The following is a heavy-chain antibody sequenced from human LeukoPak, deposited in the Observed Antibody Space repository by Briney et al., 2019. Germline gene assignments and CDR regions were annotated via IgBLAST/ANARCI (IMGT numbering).Heavy chain of an antibody. Sequence: SETLSLTCTVSGGSISSSSYYWGWIRQPPGKGLERIGSIYYSGSTYYNPSLKSRVTISVDTSKNQFSLKLSSVTAADTAVYYCARDSRGYYYDSRGREGSYWGQGTLVTVSS. J-gene: IGHJ4*02. CDR2: IYYSGST. CDR1: GGSISSSSYY. D-gene: IGHD3-22*01. CDR3: ARDSRGYYYDSRGREGSY. V-gene: IGHV4-39*07.